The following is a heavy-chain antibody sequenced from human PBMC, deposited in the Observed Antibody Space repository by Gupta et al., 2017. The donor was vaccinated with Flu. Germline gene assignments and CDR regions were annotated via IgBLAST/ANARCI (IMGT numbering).Heavy chain of an antibody. CDR3: ARDVSVSPANSGSYYLRFFDY. J-gene: IGHJ4*02. CDR2: INQSGIT. V-gene: IGHV4-34*01. Sequence: LEWIGEINQSGITNANPSLKSRVPISVDTSKNQVPLKLSSVTAADTAVYYCARDVSVSPANSGSYYLRFFDYWGQGTLVTVSS. D-gene: IGHD1-26*01.